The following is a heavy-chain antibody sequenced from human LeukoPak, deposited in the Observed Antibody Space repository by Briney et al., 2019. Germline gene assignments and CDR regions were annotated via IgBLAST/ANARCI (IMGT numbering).Heavy chain of an antibody. V-gene: IGHV1-69*04. CDR2: IIPIFGIA. CDR1: GGTFSSYA. CDR3: ASLGSAAVAGLGTDY. Sequence: SVKVSCKASGGTFSSYAISWVRQAPGQGLEWVGRIIPIFGIANYAQKFQGRVTITADKSTSTAYMELSSLRSEDTAVYYCASLGSAAVAGLGTDYWGQGTLVTVSS. D-gene: IGHD6-19*01. J-gene: IGHJ4*02.